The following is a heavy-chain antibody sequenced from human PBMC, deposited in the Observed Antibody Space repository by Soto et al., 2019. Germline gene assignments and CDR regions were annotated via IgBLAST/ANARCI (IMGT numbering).Heavy chain of an antibody. CDR1: GGSFSGYY. CDR3: ARGTRITMIVVVISNWFDP. J-gene: IGHJ5*02. CDR2: INHSGST. Sequence: QVQLQQWGAGLLKPSETLSLTCAVYGGSFSGYYWSWIRQPPGKGLAWIGEINHSGSTNYNPSLKSRVTISVDTSKNQFSLKLSSVTAADTAVYYCARGTRITMIVVVISNWFDPWGQGTLVTVSS. D-gene: IGHD3-22*01. V-gene: IGHV4-34*01.